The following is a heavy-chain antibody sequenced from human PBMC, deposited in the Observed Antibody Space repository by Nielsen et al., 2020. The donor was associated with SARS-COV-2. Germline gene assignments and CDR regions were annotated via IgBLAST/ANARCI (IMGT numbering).Heavy chain of an antibody. CDR1: GGSISSYY. V-gene: IGHV4-59*12. CDR3: AREDEGDYYGMDV. J-gene: IGHJ6*02. CDR2: IYYSGST. Sequence: SETLSLTCTVSGGSISSYYWSWIRQPPGKGLEWIGYIYYSGSTNYNPSLKSRVTISVDTSKNQFSLKLSSVTAADTAVYYCAREDEGDYYGMDVWGQGTTVTVSS.